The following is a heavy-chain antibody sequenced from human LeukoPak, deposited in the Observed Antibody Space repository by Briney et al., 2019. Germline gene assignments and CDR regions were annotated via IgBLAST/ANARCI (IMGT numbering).Heavy chain of an antibody. D-gene: IGHD3-9*01. V-gene: IGHV1-18*01. Sequence: ASVKVSCKASGYTFTSSGISWVRQAPGQGLEWMGWISAYNGNTNYAQKLQGRVTMTTDTSTSTAYMELRSLRSDDTAVYYCARDPTKYDILTGYLPDYFDYWGQGTLVTVSS. CDR1: GYTFTSSG. CDR2: ISAYNGNT. CDR3: ARDPTKYDILTGYLPDYFDY. J-gene: IGHJ4*02.